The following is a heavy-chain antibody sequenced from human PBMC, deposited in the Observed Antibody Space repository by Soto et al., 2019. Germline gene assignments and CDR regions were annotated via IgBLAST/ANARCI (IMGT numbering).Heavy chain of an antibody. CDR2: FDPEDGET. D-gene: IGHD2-2*01. CDR1: GYTLTELS. J-gene: IGHJ4*02. V-gene: IGHV1-24*01. CDR3: ATDLCSSTSCYDY. Sequence: LVKVSCKVSGYTLTELSMHWVQQTPGKGLEWMGGFDPEDGETIYAQKFQGRVTMTEDTSTDTAYMELSSLRSEDTAVYYCATDLCSSTSCYDYWGQGTLATVSS.